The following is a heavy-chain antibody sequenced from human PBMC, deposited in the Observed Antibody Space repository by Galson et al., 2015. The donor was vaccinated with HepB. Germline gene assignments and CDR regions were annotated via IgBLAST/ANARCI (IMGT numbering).Heavy chain of an antibody. Sequence: SLRLSCAASGFTFSSYGMHWVRQAPGKGLEWVAVISYDGSNKYYADSVKGRFTISRDNSKNTLYLQMNSLRAEDTAVYYCAKKRDFDWLPGYWGQGTLVTVSS. CDR1: GFTFSSYG. CDR3: AKKRDFDWLPGY. J-gene: IGHJ4*02. D-gene: IGHD3-9*01. V-gene: IGHV3-30*18. CDR2: ISYDGSNK.